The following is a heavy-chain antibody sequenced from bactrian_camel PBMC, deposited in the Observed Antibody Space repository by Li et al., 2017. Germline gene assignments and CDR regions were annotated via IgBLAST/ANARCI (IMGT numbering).Heavy chain of an antibody. CDR2: INTAHTNT. J-gene: IGHJ4*01. CDR3: KIVEVFSGNTWCVHQNQDY. D-gene: IGHD3*01. Sequence: HVQLVESGGGSVQAGGSLRLSCKASGLTLGNNWIYWVRQAPGKGLEWVSTINTAHTNTWYVDSVQDRFTVSSDNAKNTVYLQMNSLKAEDAAVYYCKIVEVFSGNTWCVHQNQDYWGQGTQVTVS. V-gene: IGHV3S1*01. CDR1: GLTLGNNW.